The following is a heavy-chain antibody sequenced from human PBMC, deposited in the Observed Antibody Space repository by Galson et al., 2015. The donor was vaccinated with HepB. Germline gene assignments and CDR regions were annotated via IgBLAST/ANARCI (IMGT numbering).Heavy chain of an antibody. J-gene: IGHJ4*01. CDR2: IDPSDSYT. CDR1: GYSFTSYW. D-gene: IGHD5-18*01. CDR3: ARSPKYNYGQTLGY. Sequence: QSGAEVKKPGESLRISCEGSGYSFTSYWINWVRQMPGKGLELMGRIDPSDSYTKYGPSFQGHVTISADKSINTAYLQWSSLKASDTAMYYCARSPKYNYGQTLGYSGQGTLVTFSS. V-gene: IGHV5-10-1*01.